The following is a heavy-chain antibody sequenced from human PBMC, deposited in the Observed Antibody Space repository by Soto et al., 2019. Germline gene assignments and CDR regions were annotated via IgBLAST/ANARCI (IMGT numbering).Heavy chain of an antibody. J-gene: IGHJ6*02. CDR2: ISAYNGNT. CDR1: GYSFTSYG. D-gene: IGHD1-20*01. V-gene: IGHV1-18*04. CDR3: ARDPPITGSLRGTPLMAV. Sequence: ASVKVSCKASGYSFTSYGISWVRQAPGQGLEWMGWISAYNGNTNYEQKFQGRVAMTTDTSTNTAYLELRTLRSDDAAVYYCARDPPITGSLRGTPLMAVWGQGTTVTVSS.